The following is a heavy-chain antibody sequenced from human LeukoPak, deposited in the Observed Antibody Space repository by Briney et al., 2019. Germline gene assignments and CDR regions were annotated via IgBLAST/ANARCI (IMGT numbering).Heavy chain of an antibody. J-gene: IGHJ4*02. CDR2: IIPIFGIA. V-gene: IGHV1-69*04. D-gene: IGHD1-26*01. CDR1: GGTFSSYA. CDR3: ARGFGGSYYADY. Sequence: ASVKVSCNASGGTFSSYAISWVRQAPGQGLEWMGRIIPIFGIANYAQKFQGRVTITADKSTSTAYMELSSLRSEDTAVYYCARGFGGSYYADYWGQGTLVTVSS.